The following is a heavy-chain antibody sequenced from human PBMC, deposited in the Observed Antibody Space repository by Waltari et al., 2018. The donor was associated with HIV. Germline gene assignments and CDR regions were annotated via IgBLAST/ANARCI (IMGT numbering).Heavy chain of an antibody. CDR3: ASPKFGFYYYDMDV. J-gene: IGHJ6*02. CDR2: IYGGGRT. Sequence: EVQLVESGGGLVQPGGSLRLSCSASGFPVRSTYMAWVRQATGKGLEWVSVIYGGGRTYYADFLTGRFTISIDKSKKTLYLQMNSLRAEDTAVYYCASPKFGFYYYDMDVWGQGTTVTVSS. CDR1: GFPVRSTY. V-gene: IGHV3-66*02. D-gene: IGHD3-10*01.